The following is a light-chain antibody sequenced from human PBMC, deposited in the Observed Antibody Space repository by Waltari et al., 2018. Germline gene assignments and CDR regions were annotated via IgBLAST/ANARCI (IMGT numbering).Light chain of an antibody. CDR3: ASWDDSLSGWV. CDR1: SSNIGSYS. J-gene: IGLJ3*02. Sequence: QSVLTQPPSASGTPGQRVTISCSGSSSNIGSYSVYWYQQLPGTAPKLLIYRKNPRPSGVPDRFSGAKSRTSASLAISGLQSDDDADYYCASWDDSLSGWVFGGGTKLTVL. V-gene: IGLV1-47*01. CDR2: RKN.